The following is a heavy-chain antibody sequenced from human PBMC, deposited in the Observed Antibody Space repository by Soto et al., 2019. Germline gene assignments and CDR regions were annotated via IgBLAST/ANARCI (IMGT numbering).Heavy chain of an antibody. CDR2: INPSGGST. Sequence: ASVKVSCKASGYTFTSYYMHWVRQAPGQGLEWIGIINPSGGSTSYAQKFQGRVTMTRDTSTSTVYMELSSLRSEDTAVYYCARSDILTGQEDYWGQGTLVTVSS. CDR3: ARSDILTGQEDY. V-gene: IGHV1-46*01. CDR1: GYTFTSYY. J-gene: IGHJ4*02. D-gene: IGHD3-9*01.